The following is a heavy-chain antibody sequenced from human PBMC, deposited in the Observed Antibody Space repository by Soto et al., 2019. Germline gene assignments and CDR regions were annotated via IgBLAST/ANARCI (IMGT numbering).Heavy chain of an antibody. CDR1: GGSFSGYY. CDR3: ARGEGGYSPYYFDY. D-gene: IGHD5-18*01. V-gene: IGHV4-34*01. J-gene: IGHJ4*02. Sequence: SETLSLTCAVYGGSFSGYYWSWIRQPPGKGLEWIGEINHSGSTNYNPSLKSRVTISVDTSKNQFSLKLSSVTAADTAVYYCARGEGGYSPYYFDYWGQGTLVTVSS. CDR2: INHSGST.